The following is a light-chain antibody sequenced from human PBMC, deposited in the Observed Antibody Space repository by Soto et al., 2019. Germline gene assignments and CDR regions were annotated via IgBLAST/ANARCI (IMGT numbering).Light chain of an antibody. CDR2: DNN. Sequence: QSVLTQSPSVSAAPGQKVTISCSGSSSNIGNNYVSWYQQLPGTAPKLLIYDNNKRPSGIPDRFSGSKSGTSGTLDITGLQTGDEADYYCATWHGSLPGEVFGGGTQLTVL. CDR3: ATWHGSLPGEV. V-gene: IGLV1-51*01. J-gene: IGLJ2*01. CDR1: SSNIGNNY.